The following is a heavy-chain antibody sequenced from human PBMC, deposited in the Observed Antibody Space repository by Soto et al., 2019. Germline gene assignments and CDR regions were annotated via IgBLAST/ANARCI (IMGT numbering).Heavy chain of an antibody. D-gene: IGHD4-17*01. CDR2: INSDGSST. CDR3: ARDSMTTDYYYYMDV. Sequence: GGSLRLSCAASGFTFSSYWMHWVRQAPGKGLVWVSRINSDGSSTSYADSVKGRFTISRDNAKNTLYLQMNSLRAEDTAVYYCARDSMTTDYYYYMDVWGKGTTVTVSS. J-gene: IGHJ6*03. V-gene: IGHV3-74*01. CDR1: GFTFSSYW.